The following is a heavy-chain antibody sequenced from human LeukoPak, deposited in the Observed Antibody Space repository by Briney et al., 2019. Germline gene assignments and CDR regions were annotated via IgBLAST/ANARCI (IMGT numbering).Heavy chain of an antibody. D-gene: IGHD7-27*01. Sequence: SETLSLTCAVYGGSFSGYYWSWIRQPPGKGLEWIGEINHSGSTNYNPSLKSRVTISVDTSKSQFSLKLSSVTAADTAVYYCARGPLNWGYYYYMDVWGKGTTVTVSS. CDR1: GGSFSGYY. CDR3: ARGPLNWGYYYYMDV. V-gene: IGHV4-34*01. J-gene: IGHJ6*03. CDR2: INHSGST.